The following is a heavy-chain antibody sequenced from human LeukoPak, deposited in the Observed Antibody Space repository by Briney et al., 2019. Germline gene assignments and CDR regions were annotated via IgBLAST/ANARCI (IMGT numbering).Heavy chain of an antibody. V-gene: IGHV4-61*01. D-gene: IGHD6-6*01. Sequence: PSEPLSLTCTVSGGSVNSGRSYWRWIPQPPGKGLEWIEYIYYSGSTHYHPYLKSRLTISVDTSKNQFSLKLSSVTAADTAVYYCARGVEYSSSSGLGYWGQGTLATVSS. CDR1: GGSVNSGRSY. CDR2: IYYSGST. CDR3: ARGVEYSSSSGLGY. J-gene: IGHJ4*02.